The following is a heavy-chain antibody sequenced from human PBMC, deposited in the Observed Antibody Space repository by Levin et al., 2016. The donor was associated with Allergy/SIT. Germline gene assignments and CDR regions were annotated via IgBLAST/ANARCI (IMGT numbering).Heavy chain of an antibody. CDR2: IYYTGST. D-gene: IGHD4-11*01. CDR1: GGSFISNDYY. V-gene: IGHV4-39*01. J-gene: IGHJ6*03. CDR3: ARHTFSNYAGMHYYYLDV. Sequence: SETLSLTCTVSGGSFISNDYYWGWIRQPPGKGLEWIGNIYYTGSTYNNPSLQSRVTLSVDTSKSQFSLQLRSVTAADTAIYYCARHTFSNYAGMHYYYLDVWGTGTPVTVSS.